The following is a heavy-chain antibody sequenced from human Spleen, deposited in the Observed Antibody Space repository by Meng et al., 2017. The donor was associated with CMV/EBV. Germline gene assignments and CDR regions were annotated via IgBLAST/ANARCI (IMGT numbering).Heavy chain of an antibody. J-gene: IGHJ6*02. CDR3: AKDLYEDIVVVVAAIPYYYYGMDV. Sequence: GESLKISCAASGFTFSSYGMHWVRQAPGKGLEWVAFIRYDGSNKYYADSVKGRFTISRDNSKNTLYLQMNSLRAEDTAVYYCAKDLYEDIVVVVAAIPYYYYGMDVWGQGTTVTVSS. CDR2: IRYDGSNK. V-gene: IGHV3-30*02. CDR1: GFTFSSYG. D-gene: IGHD2-15*01.